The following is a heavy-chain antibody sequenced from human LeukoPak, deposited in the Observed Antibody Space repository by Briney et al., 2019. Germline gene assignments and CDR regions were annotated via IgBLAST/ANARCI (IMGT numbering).Heavy chain of an antibody. CDR1: GFTFSNYW. CDR3: AKDRRIVATAIGLDY. CDR2: IKKDGSEK. V-gene: IGHV3-7*01. J-gene: IGHJ4*02. Sequence: SGGSLRLSCAASGFTFSNYWMSWVRQAPGKGLEWVANIKKDGSEKHYVDSVKGRFTISRDNSKNTLYLQMNSLRAEDTAVYYCAKDRRIVATAIGLDYWGQGTLVTVSS. D-gene: IGHD5-12*01.